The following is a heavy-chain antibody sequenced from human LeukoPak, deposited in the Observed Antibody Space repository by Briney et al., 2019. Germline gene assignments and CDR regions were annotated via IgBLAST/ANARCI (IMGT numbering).Heavy chain of an antibody. V-gene: IGHV3-11*04. CDR1: GFTFSDYY. CDR2: ISSSGSTI. J-gene: IGHJ6*03. D-gene: IGHD1-26*01. CDR3: ARSGDNYYYHYMDV. Sequence: GGSLRLSCAASGFTFSDYYMSWIRQAPGKGLEWVSYISSSGSTIYYADSVKGRFTISRDNAKNSLYLQMNSLRVEDTAVYYCARSGDNYYYHYMDVWGKGTTVTVSS.